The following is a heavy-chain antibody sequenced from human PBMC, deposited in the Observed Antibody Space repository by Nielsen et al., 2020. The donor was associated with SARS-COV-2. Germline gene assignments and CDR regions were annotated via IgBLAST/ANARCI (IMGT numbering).Heavy chain of an antibody. Sequence: GESPKIPCAASGFTFSNSWMHWVRQAPGKGLVWVSRISPDGDIVNYADSVRGRFTTSRDNAKNTLYLRMNSLRAEDTAVYFCTNWNDGYWGQGTPVTVSS. CDR2: ISPDGDIV. CDR3: TNWNDGY. D-gene: IGHD1-1*01. CDR1: GFTFSNSW. V-gene: IGHV3-74*01. J-gene: IGHJ4*02.